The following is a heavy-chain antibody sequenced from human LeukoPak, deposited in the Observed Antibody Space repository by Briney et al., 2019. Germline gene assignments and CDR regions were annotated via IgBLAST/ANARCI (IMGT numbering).Heavy chain of an antibody. D-gene: IGHD1-26*01. CDR2: IYYTGST. CDR1: GGSVSSNDYH. CDR3: ARHRLVGDTFDI. J-gene: IGHJ3*02. Sequence: PSETLSLTCTVSGGSVSSNDYHWGWIRQPPGKGLGWIGSIYYTGSTYYTPSLKSGVTISIDTSKNLFSLNLSSVTAADTAVYYCARHRLVGDTFDIWGQGTMVTVSS. V-gene: IGHV4-39*01.